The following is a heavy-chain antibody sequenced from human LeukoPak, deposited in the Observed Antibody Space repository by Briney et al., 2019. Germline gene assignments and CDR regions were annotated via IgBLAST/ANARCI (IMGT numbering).Heavy chain of an antibody. V-gene: IGHV3-7*03. Sequence: PGGSLRLSCAASGFTFSRYWVSWVRQAPGKGLEWVASIKQDGDEKSYVDSVKGRFTVSRDNAKNSLYLQMNSLRVDDTAVYYCASHDYGDYASFDYWGQGTLVTVSS. CDR1: GFTFSRYW. CDR3: ASHDYGDYASFDY. D-gene: IGHD4-17*01. J-gene: IGHJ4*02. CDR2: IKQDGDEK.